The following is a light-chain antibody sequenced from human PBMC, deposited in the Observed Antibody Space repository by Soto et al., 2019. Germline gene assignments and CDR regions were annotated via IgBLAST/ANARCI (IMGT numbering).Light chain of an antibody. CDR1: QTVNNNY. Sequence: EIVFTQPPGPLSVSPGDRVTLSCRASQTVNNNYLAWYQQKPGQAPRLLIYGASTPATGTPARFSGSGSGTHFTLTVSRLEPEDFAVYYCQQYGGSAPWTFGPGTKV. CDR2: GAS. J-gene: IGKJ1*01. V-gene: IGKV3-20*01. CDR3: QQYGGSAPWT.